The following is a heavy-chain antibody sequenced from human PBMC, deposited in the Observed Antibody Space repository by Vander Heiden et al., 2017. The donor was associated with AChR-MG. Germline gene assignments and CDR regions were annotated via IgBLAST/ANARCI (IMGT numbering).Heavy chain of an antibody. CDR1: GFTFSSYG. D-gene: IGHD6-13*01. V-gene: IGHV3-30*18. CDR2: ISYDGSNK. Sequence: AASGFTFSSYGMHWVGQAPGKGLEWVAVISYDGSNKYYADSVKGRFTISRDNSKNTLYLQMNSLRAEDTAVYYCAKARIAAAGTIKEWGQGTLVTVSS. J-gene: IGHJ4*02. CDR3: AKARIAAAGTIKE.